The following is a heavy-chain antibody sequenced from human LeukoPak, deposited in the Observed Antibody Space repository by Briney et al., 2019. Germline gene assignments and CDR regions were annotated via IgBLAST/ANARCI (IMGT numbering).Heavy chain of an antibody. D-gene: IGHD5-18*01. CDR2: IIPIFGTA. V-gene: IGHV1-69*05. Sequence: GPSVKVSCKASGGTFSSYAISWVRQAPGQGLEWMGGIIPIFGTANYAQKFQGRVTITTDESTSTAYMELSSLRSEDTAVYYCARTDGYSYGRNYFDYWGQGTLVTVSS. CDR3: ARTDGYSYGRNYFDY. CDR1: GGTFSSYA. J-gene: IGHJ4*02.